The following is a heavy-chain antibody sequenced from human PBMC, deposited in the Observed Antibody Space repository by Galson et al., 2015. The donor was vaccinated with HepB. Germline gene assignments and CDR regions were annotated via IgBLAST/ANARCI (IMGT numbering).Heavy chain of an antibody. D-gene: IGHD6-13*01. Sequence: SETLSLTCAVYGGSFSGYYWSWIRQPPGKGLEWIGEINHSGSTNYNPSLKSRVTISVDKSKNQFSLKLSSVTAADTAVYYCARAWNKNSSSWSLFDYWGQGTLVTVSS. V-gene: IGHV4-34*01. CDR2: INHSGST. J-gene: IGHJ4*02. CDR1: GGSFSGYY. CDR3: ARAWNKNSSSWSLFDY.